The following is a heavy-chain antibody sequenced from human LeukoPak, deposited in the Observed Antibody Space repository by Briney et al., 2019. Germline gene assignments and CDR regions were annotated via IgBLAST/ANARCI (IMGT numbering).Heavy chain of an antibody. Sequence: SETLSLTCAVYGGSFSGYYWSWIRQPPGKGLERIGEINHSGSTNYNPSLKSRVTISVDTSKNQFSLKLSSVTAADTAVYYCARGQWLAAAFDYWGQGTLVTVSS. D-gene: IGHD6-19*01. V-gene: IGHV4-34*01. CDR3: ARGQWLAAAFDY. J-gene: IGHJ4*02. CDR1: GGSFSGYY. CDR2: INHSGST.